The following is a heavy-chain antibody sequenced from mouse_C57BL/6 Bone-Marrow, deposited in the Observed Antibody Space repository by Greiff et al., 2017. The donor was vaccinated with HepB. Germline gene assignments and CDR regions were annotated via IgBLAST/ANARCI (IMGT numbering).Heavy chain of an antibody. CDR1: GFSLTSYG. CDR2: IWSGGST. J-gene: IGHJ3*01. D-gene: IGHD1-1*01. V-gene: IGHV2-2*01. CDR3: ASQYYYGSSYGWFAY. Sequence: VKLQESGPGLVQPSQSLSITCTVSGFSLTSYGVHWVRQSPGKGLEWLGVIWSGGSTDYNAAFISRLSISKDNSTSQVFFKMNSLQADDTAIYYCASQYYYGSSYGWFAYWGQGTLVTVSA.